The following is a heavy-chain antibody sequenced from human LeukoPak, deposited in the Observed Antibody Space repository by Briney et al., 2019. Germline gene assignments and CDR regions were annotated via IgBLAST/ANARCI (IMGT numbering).Heavy chain of an antibody. CDR1: GFTFSSYS. CDR2: ISSSSSYI. V-gene: IGHV3-21*01. Sequence: GGSLRLSCAGSGFTFSSYSMNWVRQAPGKGLEWVSSISSSSSYIYYADSVKGRFTISRDNAKNSLYLQMNSLRAEDTAVYYCAREGITMVRGVIMDVWGQGTTVTVSS. D-gene: IGHD3-10*01. J-gene: IGHJ6*02. CDR3: AREGITMVRGVIMDV.